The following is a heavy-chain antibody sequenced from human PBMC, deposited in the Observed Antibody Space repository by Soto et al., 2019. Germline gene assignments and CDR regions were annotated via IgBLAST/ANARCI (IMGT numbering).Heavy chain of an antibody. CDR1: GDTFNFYS. CDR2: VNPFLSMS. Sequence: QVQLVQSGAEVKSAGSSVKVSCKASGDTFNFYSINWVRQAPGLGLEWVGRVNPFLSMSNYAQMFQGRVRMASDKSTSRAYRELGTLSSEDAAIYYRATNYGSGYRSFDPWGQAARVTVSS. J-gene: IGHJ5*02. V-gene: IGHV1-69*02. CDR3: ATNYGSGYRSFDP. D-gene: IGHD3-10*01.